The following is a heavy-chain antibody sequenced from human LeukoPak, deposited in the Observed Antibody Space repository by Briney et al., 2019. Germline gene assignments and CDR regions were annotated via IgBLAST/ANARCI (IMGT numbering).Heavy chain of an antibody. V-gene: IGHV3-30*04. J-gene: IGHJ3*02. Sequence: GTSLRLSCAASGFTFINYPMHWVRQAPGKGLEWVAIISYDGSNKYYADSVKGRFTISRDNSKSTLYLQMNSLRAEDTAVYYCASSIAAGDAFDIWGQGTMVTVSS. CDR1: GFTFINYP. CDR2: ISYDGSNK. D-gene: IGHD6-13*01. CDR3: ASSIAAGDAFDI.